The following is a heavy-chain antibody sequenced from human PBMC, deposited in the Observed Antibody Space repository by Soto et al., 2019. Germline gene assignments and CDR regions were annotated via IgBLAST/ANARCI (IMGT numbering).Heavy chain of an antibody. J-gene: IGHJ4*02. V-gene: IGHV3-23*01. D-gene: IGHD3-10*01. CDR2: FRTGGDDGTT. CDR1: GFTFSSYS. Sequence: GGSLRLSCAASGFTFSSYSMLWVRQAPGKGLEWVSGFRTGGDDGTTYYADSVKGRFTISRDNSKNTLFLQMNSLRAEDTAIYYCSKKVNSGPGSQYFDYWGQGTLVTVSS. CDR3: SKKVNSGPGSQYFDY.